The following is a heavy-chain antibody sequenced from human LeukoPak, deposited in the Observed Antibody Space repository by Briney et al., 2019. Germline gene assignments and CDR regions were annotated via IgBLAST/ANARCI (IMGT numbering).Heavy chain of an antibody. Sequence: SETLSLTCTVSGGSISSYYWSWVRQPPGKGLEWVGYIYYSGSTNYKPSLKSRVTISVDTSKNQFSLKLSSATAADTAVYYCARAENNWFDPCGQGTLVTVSS. J-gene: IGHJ5*02. CDR2: IYYSGST. V-gene: IGHV4-59*01. CDR3: ARAENNWFDP. CDR1: GGSISSYY.